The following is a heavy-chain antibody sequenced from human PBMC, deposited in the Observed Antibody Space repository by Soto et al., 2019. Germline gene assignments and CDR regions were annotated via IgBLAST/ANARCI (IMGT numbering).Heavy chain of an antibody. Sequence: PGGSLRLSCEASEFTFNNSWMSWVRQAPGKVLEWVGHMKSKNDGGTTDYAASVKGRFIISRDDSKNTLYLQMNSLKTEDTAVYYCTTESGTPVQYYFDYWGQGTPVTVSS. CDR3: TTESGTPVQYYFDY. V-gene: IGHV3-15*05. CDR2: MKSKNDGGTT. CDR1: EFTFNNSW. J-gene: IGHJ4*02. D-gene: IGHD1-26*01.